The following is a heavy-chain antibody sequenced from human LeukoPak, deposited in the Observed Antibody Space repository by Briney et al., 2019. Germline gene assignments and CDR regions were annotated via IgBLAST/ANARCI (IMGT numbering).Heavy chain of an antibody. D-gene: IGHD5-18*01. Sequence: ASVKVSCKASGYTFTNYDINWVRQATGQGLEWMGWMNPNSGDTDYSQKFQGRVTMTRDTSTSTVYMELSSLRSEDTAVYYCARDTAMVFYFDYWGQGTLVTVSS. CDR2: MNPNSGDT. J-gene: IGHJ4*02. V-gene: IGHV1-8*01. CDR1: GYTFTNYD. CDR3: ARDTAMVFYFDY.